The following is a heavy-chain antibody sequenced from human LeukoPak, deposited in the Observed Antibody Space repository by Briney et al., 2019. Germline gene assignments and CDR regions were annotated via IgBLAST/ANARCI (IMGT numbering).Heavy chain of an antibody. D-gene: IGHD6-13*01. CDR2: INTDGGAI. V-gene: IGHV3-74*01. CDR3: ARGSSSWNNAFDI. Sequence: GGSLRLSCAASGFTFSNYWMPWVRQAPGKGLVWVSRINTDGGAISYADSVKGRFTISTDNAKNTLYLQMNSLRAEDTAIYYCARGSSSWNNAFDIWGQGTMVTVSS. J-gene: IGHJ3*02. CDR1: GFTFSNYW.